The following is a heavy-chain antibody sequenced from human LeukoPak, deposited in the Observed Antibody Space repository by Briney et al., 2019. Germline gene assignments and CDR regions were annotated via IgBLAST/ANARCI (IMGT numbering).Heavy chain of an antibody. J-gene: IGHJ5*02. CDR1: GGTFSSYA. V-gene: IGHV1-69*13. CDR3: AREPVSDYDFSSHNWFDP. Sequence: SAKVSCKASGGTFSSYAISWVRQAPGQGLEWMGGIIPIFGTANYAQKFQGRVTITADESTSTAYMELSSLRSEDTAVYYCAREPVSDYDFSSHNWFDPWGQGTLVTVSS. D-gene: IGHD3-3*01. CDR2: IIPIFGTA.